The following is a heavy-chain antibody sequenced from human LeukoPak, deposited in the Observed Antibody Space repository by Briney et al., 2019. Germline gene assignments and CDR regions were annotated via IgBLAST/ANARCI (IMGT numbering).Heavy chain of an antibody. V-gene: IGHV1-46*01. J-gene: IGHJ4*02. CDR3: ARDGYLDY. CDR1: GYSLTSYY. Sequence: DSVKASCKPSGYSLTSYYTHWERPAPGQGLEWMGIIYPSGGSTRYAQKCQGRVTMTRDMSTSTVYMELSSLRSEDTAVYDCARDGYLDYWGQGTLVTVSS. CDR2: IYPSGGST.